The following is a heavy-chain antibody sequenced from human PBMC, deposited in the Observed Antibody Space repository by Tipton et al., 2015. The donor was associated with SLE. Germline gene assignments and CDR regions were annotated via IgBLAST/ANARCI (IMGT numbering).Heavy chain of an antibody. J-gene: IGHJ6*03. CDR3: ARGVAGYFHYCYLDV. Sequence: TLSLTCAVSGGSFSGYAWSWVRQPPGKGLEWIGEVSHSRSTNYNPSLKSRGTISLDTSNNQFSLRLSSVTAADTAVYYCARGVAGYFHYCYLDVWVKGTTVTISS. CDR2: VSHSRST. CDR1: GGSFSGYA. V-gene: IGHV4-34*01.